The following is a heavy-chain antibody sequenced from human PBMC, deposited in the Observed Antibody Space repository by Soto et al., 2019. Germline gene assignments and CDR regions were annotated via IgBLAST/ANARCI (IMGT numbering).Heavy chain of an antibody. CDR1: GFTFTSSA. V-gene: IGHV1-58*01. Sequence: QMQLVQSGPEVKKPGTSVKVSCKASGFTFTSSAVQWVRQARGQRLEWIGWIVVGSGNTNYEQKFQERVTITRDMSTSTAYMQLSSLRSEDTAVYYCAADIAVPAVGSGYYYYGMDVWGQGTTVTVSS. J-gene: IGHJ6*02. CDR2: IVVGSGNT. CDR3: AADIAVPAVGSGYYYYGMDV. D-gene: IGHD3-10*01.